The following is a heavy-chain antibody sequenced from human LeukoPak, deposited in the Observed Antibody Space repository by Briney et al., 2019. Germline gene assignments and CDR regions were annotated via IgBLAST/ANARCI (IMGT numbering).Heavy chain of an antibody. CDR1: GFIFSSYA. J-gene: IGHJ4*02. D-gene: IGHD3-22*01. V-gene: IGHV3-33*01. CDR2: IWYDGTNK. CDR3: ARGRSRISVVVITTSSYFDY. Sequence: GGSLRLSCAASGFIFSSYAMHWVRQAPGKGLEWVAIIWYDGTNKYYADSVKGRFTISRDNSKNTLSLQMDSLRAEDTAVYYCARGRSRISVVVITTSSYFDYWGQGTLVTVSS.